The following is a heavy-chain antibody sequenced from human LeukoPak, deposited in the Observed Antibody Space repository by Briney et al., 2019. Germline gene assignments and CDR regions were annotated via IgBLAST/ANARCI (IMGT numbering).Heavy chain of an antibody. J-gene: IGHJ4*02. D-gene: IGHD2-15*01. CDR1: GFTFSSYG. Sequence: PGGSLRLSCAASGFTFSSYGMSWVRQAPGKGLEWVSAISGSGGSTYYGDSVKGQFTISRDNSKNTLYLQLNSLRADDTAIYYCARGTANYCSGGSCYLAYWGQGTLVTVSS. V-gene: IGHV3-23*01. CDR3: ARGTANYCSGGSCYLAY. CDR2: ISGSGGST.